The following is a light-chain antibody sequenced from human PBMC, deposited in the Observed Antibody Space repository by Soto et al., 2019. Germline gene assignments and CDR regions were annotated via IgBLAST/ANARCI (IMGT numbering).Light chain of an antibody. CDR2: EGS. Sequence: QSVLTQPASVSGASWQSNTISCPGTSSDVGRYNLVSWYQQHPGKVPKFMIYEGSKRPSGVSNRFSGSKSGNTASLTISGLQAEDEADYYCCSYAGRSTPYVFGTGTKVTVL. J-gene: IGLJ1*01. V-gene: IGLV2-23*01. CDR1: SSDVGRYNL. CDR3: CSYAGRSTPYV.